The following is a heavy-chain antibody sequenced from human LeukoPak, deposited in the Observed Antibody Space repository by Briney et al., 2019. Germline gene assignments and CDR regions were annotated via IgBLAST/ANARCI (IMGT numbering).Heavy chain of an antibody. V-gene: IGHV3-7*03. CDR1: GFTFSSYW. D-gene: IGHD3-10*01. Sequence: PGGSLRLSCAASGFTFSSYWMSWVRQAPGKGLEWVANIKQDGSEKYYVDSVKGRFTISRDNAKNSVYLQMNSLRAEDTAAYYCARDRLYGSGSYYNDLGTLFDYWGQGTLVTVSS. CDR3: ARDRLYGSGSYYNDLGTLFDY. J-gene: IGHJ4*02. CDR2: IKQDGSEK.